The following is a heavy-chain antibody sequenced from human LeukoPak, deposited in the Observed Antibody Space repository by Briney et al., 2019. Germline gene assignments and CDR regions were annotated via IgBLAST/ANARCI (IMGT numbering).Heavy chain of an antibody. Sequence: QSGGSLRLSCAASGFTFSSYAMSWVRQAPGKGLEWVSAISGSGGSTYYADSVKGRFTISRDNSKNTLYLQMNSLRAEDTAVYYCAKGENYYDTPQEYWGQGTLVTVSS. CDR2: ISGSGGST. J-gene: IGHJ4*02. CDR3: AKGENYYDTPQEY. D-gene: IGHD3-22*01. V-gene: IGHV3-23*01. CDR1: GFTFSSYA.